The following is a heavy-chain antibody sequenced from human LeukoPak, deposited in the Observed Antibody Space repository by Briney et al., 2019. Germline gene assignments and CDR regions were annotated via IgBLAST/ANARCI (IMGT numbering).Heavy chain of an antibody. J-gene: IGHJ2*01. V-gene: IGHV3-23*01. D-gene: IGHD1-26*01. CDR1: GFTFSTNA. CDR2: ISGSGAST. CDR3: AKDRTVGASYWYFDL. Sequence: GSLRLSCLTSGFTFSTNAMSWVRQAPGKGLEWISGISGSGASTYYADSVKGRFTISRDSSKNTLFLHMNTLRAEDTAIYCCAKDRTVGASYWYFDLWGRGTLVTVSS.